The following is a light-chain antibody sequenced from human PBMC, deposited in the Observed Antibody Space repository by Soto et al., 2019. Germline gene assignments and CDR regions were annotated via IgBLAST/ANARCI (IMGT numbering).Light chain of an antibody. CDR2: ENN. CDR1: SSNIGNNY. Sequence: QAVLTQPPSVSAAPGQKVTISCSGSSSNIGNNYLSWYQQLPGTAPKLLIYENNKRPSGIPDRFSGSKSGTSATLGITGLQTGDEADYYCGSWYSSLSAVVFGGGTKLTVL. V-gene: IGLV1-51*02. J-gene: IGLJ2*01. CDR3: GSWYSSLSAVV.